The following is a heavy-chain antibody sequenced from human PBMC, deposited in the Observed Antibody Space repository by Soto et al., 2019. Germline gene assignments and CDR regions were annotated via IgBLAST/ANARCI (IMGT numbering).Heavy chain of an antibody. CDR1: GGSFSGYY. Sequence: PSETLSLTCAVYGGSFSGYYWSWIRQPPGKGLEWIGEINHSGSTNYNPSLKSRVTISVDTSKNQFSLKLSSVTAADTAVYYCARSLAMVRGVIGSYWGQGTLVTVSS. D-gene: IGHD3-10*01. V-gene: IGHV4-34*01. J-gene: IGHJ4*02. CDR3: ARSLAMVRGVIGSY. CDR2: INHSGST.